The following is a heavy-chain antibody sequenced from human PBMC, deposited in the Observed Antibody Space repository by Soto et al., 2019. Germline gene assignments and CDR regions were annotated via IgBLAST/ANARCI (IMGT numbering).Heavy chain of an antibody. CDR1: GFTFSTYT. Sequence: GGSLRLSCVFSGFTFSTYTMNWVRQAPGKGLEWVSSINGRRNYVYYADSVKGRFTISRDNAKNSLYLQMNRLRAEDTAIYYCAREDGVVGSSSAFDHWGLGTLVTVSS. J-gene: IGHJ4*02. CDR3: AREDGVVGSSSAFDH. V-gene: IGHV3-21*01. D-gene: IGHD1-26*01. CDR2: INGRRNYV.